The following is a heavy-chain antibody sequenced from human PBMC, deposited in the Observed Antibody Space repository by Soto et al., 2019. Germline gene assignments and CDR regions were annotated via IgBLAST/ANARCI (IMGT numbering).Heavy chain of an antibody. J-gene: IGHJ6*03. CDR1: GGTFSSYT. V-gene: IGHV1-69*02. Sequence: SVKVSCKASGGTFSSYTISWVRQAPGQGLEWMGRIIPILGIANYAQKFQGRVTITADKSTSTAYMELSSLRSEDTAVYYCESYCSGGSCYLDNYYYMDVWGKGTTVTVSS. D-gene: IGHD2-15*01. CDR2: IIPILGIA. CDR3: ESYCSGGSCYLDNYYYMDV.